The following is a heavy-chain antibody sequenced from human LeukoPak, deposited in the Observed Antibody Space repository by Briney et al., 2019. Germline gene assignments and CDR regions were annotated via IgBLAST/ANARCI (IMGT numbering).Heavy chain of an antibody. Sequence: GGSLRLSCAASGFIFDEYAMHWVRQAPGKGLEWVSGISYSSGSIGYVDSVKGRFTISRDNAKNSLYLQMNSLRAEDTALYYCAKDRGGSSQLGDAFDVWGQGTMVSVSS. CDR3: AKDRGGSSQLGDAFDV. D-gene: IGHD2-15*01. CDR1: GFIFDEYA. CDR2: ISYSSGSI. V-gene: IGHV3-9*01. J-gene: IGHJ3*01.